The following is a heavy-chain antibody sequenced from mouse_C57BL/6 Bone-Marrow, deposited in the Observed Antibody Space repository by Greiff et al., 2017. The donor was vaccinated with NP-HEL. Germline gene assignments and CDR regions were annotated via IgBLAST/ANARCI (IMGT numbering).Heavy chain of an antibody. Sequence: VQLQQSGAELVKPGASVKISCKASGYAFSGYWMNWVKQRPGKGLEWIGQINPGDGDTNYNGKFKGKATLTADKSSSTAYMQLSSLTSEDSAVYFCARDWNYFGYGGQGTALTVSA. CDR1: GYAFSGYW. J-gene: IGHJ2*01. V-gene: IGHV1-80*01. D-gene: IGHD4-1*01. CDR2: INPGDGDT. CDR3: ARDWNYFGY.